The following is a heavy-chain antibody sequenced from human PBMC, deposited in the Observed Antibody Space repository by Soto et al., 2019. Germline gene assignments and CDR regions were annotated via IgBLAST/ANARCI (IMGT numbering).Heavy chain of an antibody. CDR3: ARGIYGWGREFDY. CDR1: GGTFSSYP. D-gene: IGHD3-10*01. J-gene: IGHJ4*02. V-gene: IGHV1-69*13. CDR2: INPLFTTA. Sequence: ASVKVSCKASGGTFSSYPISWVRQGPGQGLEWMGGINPLFTTANYAQKFQGRVTLTADESTSTAYMDLSRLRSADTAVYYCARGIYGWGREFDYWGLGTMVTVSS.